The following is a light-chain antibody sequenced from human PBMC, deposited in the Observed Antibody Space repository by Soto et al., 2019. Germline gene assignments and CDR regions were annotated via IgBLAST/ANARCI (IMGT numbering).Light chain of an antibody. CDR2: DVN. V-gene: IGLV2-14*03. J-gene: IGLJ2*01. CDR3: TSWTTSTTMI. CDR1: SSDIGAYNF. Sequence: QSALTQPASVSGSPGQSITISCTGTSSDIGAYNFVSWYQQHPGKAPKLMLYDVNIRPSGVSNRFSGSKSGNTASLTISGLQAEDEADYCCTSWTTSTTMIFGGGTEVTIL.